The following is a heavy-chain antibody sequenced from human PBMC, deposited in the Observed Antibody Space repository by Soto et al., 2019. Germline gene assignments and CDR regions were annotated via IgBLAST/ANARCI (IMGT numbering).Heavy chain of an antibody. J-gene: IGHJ5*02. Sequence: EVQLVESGGGLVQPGRSLRLSCVASGFTFDDYAMHWVRQAPGEGLEWVSGISWNSGNIGYADSVKGRFTISRDNAKNSLYLQMNSLRAEVTALYYCAKEIGYSGKLFGGWFDPWGQGTLVTVSS. V-gene: IGHV3-9*01. CDR1: GFTFDDYA. D-gene: IGHD1-26*01. CDR2: ISWNSGNI. CDR3: AKEIGYSGKLFGGWFDP.